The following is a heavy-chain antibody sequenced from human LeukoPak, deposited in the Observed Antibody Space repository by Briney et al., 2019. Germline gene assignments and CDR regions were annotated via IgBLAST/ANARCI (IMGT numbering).Heavy chain of an antibody. J-gene: IGHJ4*02. CDR1: GGTFSSYA. CDR2: IIPILGIA. D-gene: IGHD3-22*01. CDR3: ARDSIHYYDSSGYPYYFDY. V-gene: IGHV1-69*04. Sequence: ASVKVSCKASGGTFSSYAISWVRQAPGQGLEWMGRIIPILGIANYAQKFQGRVTITADKSTSTAYMELSSLRSEDTAVYYCARDSIHYYDSSGYPYYFDYWGQGALVTVSS.